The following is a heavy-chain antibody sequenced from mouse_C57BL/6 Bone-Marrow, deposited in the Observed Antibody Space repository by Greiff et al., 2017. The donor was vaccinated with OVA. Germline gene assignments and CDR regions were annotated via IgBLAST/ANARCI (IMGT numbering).Heavy chain of an antibody. CDR3: ARVLANGEGEYFDY. V-gene: IGHV3-6*01. Sequence: EVQLQQSGPGLVKPSQSLSLTCSVTGYSITSGYYWNWIRQFPGNKLEWMGYISYDGSNNYNPSLKNRISITRDTSKNQFFLKLNSVTTVDTATYYGARVLANGEGEYFDYWGQGTTLTVSS. D-gene: IGHD4-1*01. J-gene: IGHJ2*01. CDR2: ISYDGSN. CDR1: GYSITSGYY.